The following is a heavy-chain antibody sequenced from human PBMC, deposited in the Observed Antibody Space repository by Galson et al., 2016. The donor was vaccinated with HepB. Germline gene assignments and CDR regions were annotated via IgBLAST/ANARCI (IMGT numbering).Heavy chain of an antibody. CDR2: IHHSGST. Sequence: ETLSLTCAVSGGSVSSNNWRSWVRQSPGKGLDWIGEIHHSGSTRYNPSLKSRVTISLDKSKNQFSLKVNSVTAADTAMYYCTSFEGWFDPWGQGTLVTVSS. J-gene: IGHJ5*02. V-gene: IGHV4-4*02. CDR3: TSFEGWFDP. CDR1: GGSVSSNNW.